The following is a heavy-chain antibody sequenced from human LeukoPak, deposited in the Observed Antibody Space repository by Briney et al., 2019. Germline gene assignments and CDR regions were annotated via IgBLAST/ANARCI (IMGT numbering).Heavy chain of an antibody. CDR3: ARGLYSSTTYYFDY. Sequence: GGSLRLSCAASGFTSSSYWMSWVRQAPGKGLEWVANIKKDGSEKYYVDSVKGRFTISRDNAKNSLYLQMNSLRAEDTAVHFCARGLYSSTTYYFDYWGQGTLVTVSS. CDR1: GFTSSSYW. V-gene: IGHV3-7*03. J-gene: IGHJ4*02. CDR2: IKKDGSEK. D-gene: IGHD6-13*01.